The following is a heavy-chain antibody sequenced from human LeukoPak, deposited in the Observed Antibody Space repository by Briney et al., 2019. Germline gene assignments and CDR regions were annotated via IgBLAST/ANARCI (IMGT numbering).Heavy chain of an antibody. D-gene: IGHD3-22*01. V-gene: IGHV3-23*01. Sequence: GGSLRLSCAASGFTFSSYAMGWVRQAPGKGLEWVSAISGSGGSTYYADSVKGRFTISRDNPKNTVYLQMNSLRVEDTAVYYCAKLRDYFDSSGNFDYWGQGTLVTVSS. J-gene: IGHJ4*02. CDR3: AKLRDYFDSSGNFDY. CDR1: GFTFSSYA. CDR2: ISGSGGST.